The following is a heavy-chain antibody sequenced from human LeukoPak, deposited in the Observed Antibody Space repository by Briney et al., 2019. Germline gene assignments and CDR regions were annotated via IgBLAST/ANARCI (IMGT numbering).Heavy chain of an antibody. Sequence: SETLSLTCTVSGGSISINSYYWVWIRQPPGKGLEWIGSIYYSGSTYYNPSLKSRVTISVDTSKNQFSLKLSSVTAADTAVYYCARLDRYNWNDYWGQGTLVTVSS. V-gene: IGHV4-39*01. D-gene: IGHD1-1*01. J-gene: IGHJ4*02. CDR3: ARLDRYNWNDY. CDR2: IYYSGST. CDR1: GGSISINSYY.